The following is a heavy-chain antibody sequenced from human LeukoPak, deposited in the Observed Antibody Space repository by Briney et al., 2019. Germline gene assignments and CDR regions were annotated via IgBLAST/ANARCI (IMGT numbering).Heavy chain of an antibody. CDR3: ARALNTAMAIALVDY. Sequence: KPSQTLSLTCTASGGSISSDDYNWSWIRQPPGKGLEWVGYIYYSRSTYYNPSLKSRVTTSVDTSKNQFSLKLSSVTAADTAVYYCARALNTAMAIALVDYWGQEPWSPSPQ. CDR2: IYYSRST. V-gene: IGHV4-30-4*01. J-gene: IGHJ4*01. CDR1: GGSISSDDYN. D-gene: IGHD5-18*01.